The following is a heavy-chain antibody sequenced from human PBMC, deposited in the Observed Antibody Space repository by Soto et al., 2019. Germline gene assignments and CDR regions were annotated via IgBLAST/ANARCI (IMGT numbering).Heavy chain of an antibody. Sequence: QVQLVESGGGVVQPGRSLRLSCAASGFTFSSYGMHWVRQAPGKGLEWVAVIWYDGSNKYYADSVKGRFTISRDNSKNTLYLQMNSLRAEATAVYYCARDCSGGSCYSPYYYGMDVWGQGTTVTVSS. CDR2: IWYDGSNK. CDR3: ARDCSGGSCYSPYYYGMDV. J-gene: IGHJ6*02. CDR1: GFTFSSYG. V-gene: IGHV3-33*01. D-gene: IGHD2-15*01.